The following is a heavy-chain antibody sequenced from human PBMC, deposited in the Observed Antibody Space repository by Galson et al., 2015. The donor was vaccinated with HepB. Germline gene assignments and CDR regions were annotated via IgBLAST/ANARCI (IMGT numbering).Heavy chain of an antibody. CDR1: GFTFSSYA. J-gene: IGHJ4*02. V-gene: IGHV3-30-3*01. CDR2: ISYDGSNK. Sequence: SLRLSCAASGFTFSSYAMHWVRQAPGKGLEWVAVISYDGSNKYYADSVKGRFTISRDNSKNTLYLQMNSLRAEDTAVYYCARVGWRELLREGVDYWGQGTLVTVSS. CDR3: ARVGWRELLREGVDY. D-gene: IGHD1-26*01.